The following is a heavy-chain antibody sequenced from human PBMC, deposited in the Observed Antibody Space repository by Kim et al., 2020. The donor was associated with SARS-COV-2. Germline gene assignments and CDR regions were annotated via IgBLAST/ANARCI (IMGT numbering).Heavy chain of an antibody. D-gene: IGHD2-8*02. CDR3: AMGSCTGDCYLCDY. J-gene: IGHJ4*02. V-gene: IGHV3-30*03. CDR2: ISYDGSQK. CDR1: GFTFSTYA. Sequence: GGSLRLSCAVSGFTFSTYAIHWVRQAPGKGLEWVALISYDGSQKKYADSVKGRFSISRDNSKNTVYLQMSSLSAEDTAVYYCAMGSCTGDCYLCDYWGQGTLVTVSS.